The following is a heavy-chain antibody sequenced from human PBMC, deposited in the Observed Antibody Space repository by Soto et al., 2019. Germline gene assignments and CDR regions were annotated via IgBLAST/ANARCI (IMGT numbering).Heavy chain of an antibody. CDR3: AKEAQRRTYYDFWSGYYNWFDP. V-gene: IGHV3-23*01. Sequence: GGSLRLSCAASGFTFSSYAMSWVRQAPGKGLEWVSAISGSGGSTYYADSVKGRFTISRDNSKNTLYLQMNSLRAEDTAVYYCAKEAQRRTYYDFWSGYYNWFDPWGQGTLVTVSS. D-gene: IGHD3-3*01. J-gene: IGHJ5*02. CDR1: GFTFSSYA. CDR2: ISGSGGST.